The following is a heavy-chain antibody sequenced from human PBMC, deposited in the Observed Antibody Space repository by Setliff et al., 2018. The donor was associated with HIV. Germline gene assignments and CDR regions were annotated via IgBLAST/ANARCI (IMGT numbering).Heavy chain of an antibody. CDR3: ARSKTFYDFWGGYYTHGAFKI. D-gene: IGHD3-3*01. Sequence: PSETLSLTCAVYGGSFSHYYWTWIRQPPGKGLEWIGSIFYSGITYYNPSLKSRVTISVDTSKNQFSLNLTSVTAADTAVYYCARSKTFYDFWGGYYTHGAFKIWGLGTMVTVSS. CDR1: GGSFSHYY. J-gene: IGHJ3*02. V-gene: IGHV4-34*12. CDR2: IFYSGIT.